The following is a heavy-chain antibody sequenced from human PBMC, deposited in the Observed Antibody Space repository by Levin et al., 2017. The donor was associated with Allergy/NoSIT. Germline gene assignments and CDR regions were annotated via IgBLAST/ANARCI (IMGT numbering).Heavy chain of an antibody. Sequence: SETLSLTCAVYGGSFSGYYWSWIRQPPGKGLEWIGEINHSGSTNYNPSLRSRVTISVDRSKNQLSLKLSSVTAADTAVYYCARAYCSSTSCFGDTDYWGQGTLVTVSS. V-gene: IGHV4-34*01. CDR1: GGSFSGYY. J-gene: IGHJ4*02. CDR3: ARAYCSSTSCFGDTDY. D-gene: IGHD2-2*01. CDR2: INHSGST.